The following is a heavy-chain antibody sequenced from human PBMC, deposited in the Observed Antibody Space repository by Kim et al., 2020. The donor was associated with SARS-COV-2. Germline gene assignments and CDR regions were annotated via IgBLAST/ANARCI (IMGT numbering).Heavy chain of an antibody. CDR3: SRGLLGTPAALDY. CDR1: GGSISNHY. D-gene: IGHD2-2*01. Sequence: SETLSLTCLVSGGSISNHYWSWIRQPPGRGLEWLGYMYSSGAKNYHPSLKSRVTMSLDTSKNQFSLKLTSLTTEDTAVYYCSRGLLGTPAALDYWGQGAL. CDR2: MYSSGAK. J-gene: IGHJ4*02. V-gene: IGHV4-4*09.